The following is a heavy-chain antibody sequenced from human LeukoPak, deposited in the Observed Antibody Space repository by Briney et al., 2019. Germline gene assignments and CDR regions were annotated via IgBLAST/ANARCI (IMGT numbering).Heavy chain of an antibody. D-gene: IGHD2-2*01. J-gene: IGHJ3*02. CDR3: ARKFCSSTTCYVAFDM. V-gene: IGHV5-51*01. CDR1: GYTFTNYW. Sequence: GASLKISFKGSGYTFTNYWIGWVRQMPGKGVEYMGIIYPRDSDTRYSPSFEGKVTISADKSISTAYLQWSSLKASDTAMYFCARKFCSSTTCYVAFDMWGQGTMVTVSS. CDR2: IYPRDSDT.